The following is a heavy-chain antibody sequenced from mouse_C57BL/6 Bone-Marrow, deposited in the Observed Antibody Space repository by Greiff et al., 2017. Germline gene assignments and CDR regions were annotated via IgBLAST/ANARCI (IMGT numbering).Heavy chain of an antibody. Sequence: QVQLQQPGAELVKPGASVKVSCKASGYTFTSYWMHWVKQRPGQGLEWIGRIHPSDSDTNYNQKFKGKAILTVDKSSSTAYMQLSSLTSDDSAVYDCAREDATVGADYFSMDYWGQGASVTVSS. V-gene: IGHV1-74*01. J-gene: IGHJ4*01. CDR3: AREDATVGADYFSMDY. CDR2: IHPSDSDT. D-gene: IGHD1-1*01. CDR1: GYTFTSYW.